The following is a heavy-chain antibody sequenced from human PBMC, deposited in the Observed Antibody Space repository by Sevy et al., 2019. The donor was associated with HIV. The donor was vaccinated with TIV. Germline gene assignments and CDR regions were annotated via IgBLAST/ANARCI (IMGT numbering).Heavy chain of an antibody. V-gene: IGHV3-21*04. Sequence: GGSLRLSCAASGFTFRTYSMNWVRQAPGKGLEWLSSISDDSRYIYYSDSVKGRFTIPRANTKNLLYLQINNQRVEDTAIYYCARDFTIFGVVSGIDYWGQGNLVTVSS. D-gene: IGHD3-3*01. J-gene: IGHJ4*02. CDR2: ISDDSRYI. CDR1: GFTFRTYS. CDR3: ARDFTIFGVVSGIDY.